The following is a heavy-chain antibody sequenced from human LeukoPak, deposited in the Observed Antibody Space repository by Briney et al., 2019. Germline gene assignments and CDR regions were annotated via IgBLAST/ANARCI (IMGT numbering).Heavy chain of an antibody. V-gene: IGHV1-69*04. D-gene: IGHD3-16*01. Sequence: SVKVSCKASGGTFSSYAISWVRQAPGQGLEWMGRIIPILGIANYAQKFQGRVTITADKSTSTAYMELSSLRSEDTAVYYCARDLGARRAYWFDPWGQGTLVTVSS. CDR1: GGTFSSYA. CDR2: IIPILGIA. CDR3: ARDLGARRAYWFDP. J-gene: IGHJ5*02.